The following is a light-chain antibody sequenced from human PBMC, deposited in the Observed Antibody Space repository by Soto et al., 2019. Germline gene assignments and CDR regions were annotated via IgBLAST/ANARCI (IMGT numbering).Light chain of an antibody. CDR1: QSVSSY. CDR3: QQRSNWPLST. Sequence: EIVLTQSPATPSLSPGERATLSCRASQSVSSYLAWYQQKPGQAPRLLIYDASNRATGIPARFSGSGSGTDFTLTISSLEPEDFSVYYCQQRSNWPLSTFGPGTKVDIK. J-gene: IGKJ3*01. CDR2: DAS. V-gene: IGKV3-11*01.